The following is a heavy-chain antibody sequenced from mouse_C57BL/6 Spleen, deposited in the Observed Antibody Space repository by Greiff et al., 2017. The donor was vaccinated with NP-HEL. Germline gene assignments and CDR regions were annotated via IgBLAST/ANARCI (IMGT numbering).Heavy chain of an antibody. Sequence: EVQLQQSGTVLARPGASVKMSCKTSGYTFTSYWMHWVKQRPGQGLEWIGAIYPGNSDTSYNQKFKGKATLTAVTSASTAYMELSSLTNEDSAVYYCTRPYGSSFDYWGQGTTLTVSS. D-gene: IGHD1-1*01. CDR2: IYPGNSDT. CDR3: TRPYGSSFDY. J-gene: IGHJ2*01. CDR1: GYTFTSYW. V-gene: IGHV1-5*01.